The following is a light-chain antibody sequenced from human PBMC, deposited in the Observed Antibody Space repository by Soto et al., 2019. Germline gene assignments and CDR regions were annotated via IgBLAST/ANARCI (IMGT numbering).Light chain of an antibody. CDR2: LNSDGSH. CDR3: QTWGTGIPV. CDR1: SGHSSYG. V-gene: IGLV4-69*01. Sequence: QLVLTQSPSASASLGASVKLTCTLSSGHSSYGIAWHQQQPEKGPRYLMKLNSDGSHSKGDGIPDRFSGSRSGAERYLTISSLQSEEEADYYCQTWGTGIPVFGGGTQLTVL. J-gene: IGLJ7*01.